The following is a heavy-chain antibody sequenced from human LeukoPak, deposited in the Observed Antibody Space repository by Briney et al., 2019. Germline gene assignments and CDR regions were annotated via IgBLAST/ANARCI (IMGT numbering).Heavy chain of an antibody. D-gene: IGHD5-18*01. J-gene: IGHJ4*02. Sequence: SETMSLTCIVSGGSISSSSYYWGWIRQPPGKGLEWIGSIYHSGSTYYNPSLKSRVTISVDTSKKQFSLKLRTATAADTAVYYCARIEAVTRGYNHAYYFDYWGQGTLVTVSS. V-gene: IGHV4-39*07. CDR1: GGSISSSSYY. CDR3: ARIEAVTRGYNHAYYFDY. CDR2: IYHSGST.